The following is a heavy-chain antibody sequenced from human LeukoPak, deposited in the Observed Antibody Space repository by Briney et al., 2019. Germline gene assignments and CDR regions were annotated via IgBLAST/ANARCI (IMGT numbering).Heavy chain of an antibody. V-gene: IGHV1-18*01. CDR2: ISPYNGKT. D-gene: IGHD2-8*01. Sequence: ASVKVSCKASGDSFATYGLSWVRQAPGQGLEWMGWISPYNGKTDYARKFQDRVTMTTDISTTTVYMELTSLTSDDTAVYFCARHPRTIWSTISDNWFDPWGQGTLVTVSS. CDR1: GDSFATYG. CDR3: ARHPRTIWSTISDNWFDP. J-gene: IGHJ5*02.